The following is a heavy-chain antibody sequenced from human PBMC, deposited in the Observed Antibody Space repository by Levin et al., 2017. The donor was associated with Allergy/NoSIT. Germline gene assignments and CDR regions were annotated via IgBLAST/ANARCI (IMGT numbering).Heavy chain of an antibody. CDR1: GFTFSSYG. D-gene: IGHD6-13*01. V-gene: IGHV3-33*01. Sequence: GGSLRLSCAASGFTFSSYGIHWVRQAPGKGLEWVAVIWYDGSNKYYADSVKGRFTISRDNSKNTLYLQMNSLRAEDTAVYYCARGNWEQQPDLSWFDPWGQGTLVTVSS. J-gene: IGHJ5*02. CDR2: IWYDGSNK. CDR3: ARGNWEQQPDLSWFDP.